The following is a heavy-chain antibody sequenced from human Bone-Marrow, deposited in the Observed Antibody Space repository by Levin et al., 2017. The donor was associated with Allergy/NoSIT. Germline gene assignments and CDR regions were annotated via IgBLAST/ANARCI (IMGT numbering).Heavy chain of an antibody. CDR3: ARRAAAAAYHN. J-gene: IGHJ4*02. CDR2: ISGSNGNT. Sequence: ASVKVSCKVSGYTFTSYFITWVRQAPGQGLEWMGWISGSNGNTNYAQKLQDRVTMTTDTSTNTVYMDLRSLTSDDTAVYYCARRAAAAAYHNWGQGTLVTVSS. V-gene: IGHV1-18*01. CDR1: GYTFTSYF. D-gene: IGHD6-13*01.